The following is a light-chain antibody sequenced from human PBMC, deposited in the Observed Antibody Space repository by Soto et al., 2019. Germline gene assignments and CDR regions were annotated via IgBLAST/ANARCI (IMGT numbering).Light chain of an antibody. J-gene: IGKJ1*01. CDR3: MQPLQTPWT. CDR2: LGS. V-gene: IGKV2-28*01. Sequence: DIVVTQSPLSLPVTPGEPASISCRASQSLLHGSGYNYLDWYLQKPGQSPQLLIYLGSNRASGVPDRFSGSGSGTDFTLKISRVEAEDVGVYYCMQPLQTPWTFGQGTKVEIK. CDR1: QSLLHGSGYNY.